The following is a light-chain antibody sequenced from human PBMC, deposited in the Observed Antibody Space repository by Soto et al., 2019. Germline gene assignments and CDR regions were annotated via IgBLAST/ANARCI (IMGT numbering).Light chain of an antibody. V-gene: IGKV3-20*01. J-gene: IGKJ4*01. CDR1: QSISGRY. CDR3: QQYGSSPLT. CDR2: DAS. Sequence: PGERASLSCRASQSISGRYLAWYQQKPGQAPRLLIYDASSRATGIPDRFSGSGPGTDFILTISRPEPEDFAVYYCQQYGSSPLTFGGGTKVEIK.